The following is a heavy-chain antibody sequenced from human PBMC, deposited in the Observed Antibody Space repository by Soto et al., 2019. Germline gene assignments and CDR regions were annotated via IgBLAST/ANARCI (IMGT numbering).Heavy chain of an antibody. CDR1: GYTFINYY. D-gene: IGHD6-13*01. Sequence: QVQLVQSGAEVKKPGASVKLSCKASGYTFINYYIHWVRQAPGQGLAWMGIFNPTSGSTNYAQKFQGRVTLTMDTSTRTVYMELSSLRFDDTAVYYCARALAAGDYWGQGTLVTVSS. V-gene: IGHV1-46*01. CDR3: ARALAAGDY. CDR2: FNPTSGST. J-gene: IGHJ4*02.